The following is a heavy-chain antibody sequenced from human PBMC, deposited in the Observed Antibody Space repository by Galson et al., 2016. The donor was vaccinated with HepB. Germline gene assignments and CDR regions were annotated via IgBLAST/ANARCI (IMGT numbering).Heavy chain of an antibody. CDR3: ARNLAMVQGGMFDYYAMDV. V-gene: IGHV4-30-2*01. Sequence: TLSLTCVVSGGSISSGGYSWSWIRQPPGKGLEWIGYIYHSGSTSYNPSRNSRVTISVDRSKNQFSLKLTSATAADTAVYYCARNLAMVQGGMFDYYAMDVWGKGTTVTVSS. D-gene: IGHD3-10*01. CDR2: IYHSGST. CDR1: GGSISSGGYS. J-gene: IGHJ6*04.